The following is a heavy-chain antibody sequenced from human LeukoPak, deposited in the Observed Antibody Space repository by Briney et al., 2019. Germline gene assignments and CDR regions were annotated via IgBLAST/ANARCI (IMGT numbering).Heavy chain of an antibody. CDR2: IYSGGST. J-gene: IGHJ3*02. Sequence: PGGSLRLSCAASGFTFSSYWMCWVRQAPGKGLEWVSVIYSGGSTYYADSVKGRFTISRDNSKKTVYLQMNSLRAEDTAVYYCARGPTGQPDAFDIWGQGTMVTVCS. CDR1: GFTFSSYW. D-gene: IGHD3-9*01. CDR3: ARGPTGQPDAFDI. V-gene: IGHV3-66*02.